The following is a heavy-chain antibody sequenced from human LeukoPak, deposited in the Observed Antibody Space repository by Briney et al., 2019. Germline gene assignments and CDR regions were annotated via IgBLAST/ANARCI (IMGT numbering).Heavy chain of an antibody. CDR2: IYPGDSDT. J-gene: IGHJ4*02. Sequence: GESLKISCKGSGYSFTSYWIGWVRQMPGKGLEWMGIIYPGDSDTRYSPSFQGQVTISADKSISTAYLQWSSLKASDTAMYYCARLGLSLEVEMATIVDYWGQGTLVTVSS. D-gene: IGHD5-24*01. V-gene: IGHV5-51*01. CDR1: GYSFTSYW. CDR3: ARLGLSLEVEMATIVDY.